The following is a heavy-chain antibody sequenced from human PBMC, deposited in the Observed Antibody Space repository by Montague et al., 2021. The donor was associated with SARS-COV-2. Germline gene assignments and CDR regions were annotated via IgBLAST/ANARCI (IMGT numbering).Heavy chain of an antibody. CDR3: ARGGRGAPGTGRLFDY. CDR1: GDSVSSNSAA. V-gene: IGHV6-1*01. J-gene: IGHJ4*02. CDR2: TYYRSKWYN. Sequence: CAISGDSVSSNSAAWNWIRQSPSRGLEWLGRTYYRSKWYNDYAVSVKSRITINPDTSKNQFSLQLNSVTPEDTAVYYCARGGRGAPGTGRLFDYWGQGTLVTVSS. D-gene: IGHD3-10*01.